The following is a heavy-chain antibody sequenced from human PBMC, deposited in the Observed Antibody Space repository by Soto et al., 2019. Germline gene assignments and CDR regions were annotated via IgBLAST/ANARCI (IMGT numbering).Heavy chain of an antibody. CDR1: GGSMRNYS. CDR2: IHYSGTT. Sequence: KPSETLSLTCTVSGGSMRNYSWTWIRQPPGKGLEWIGYIHYSGTTSFFPSYNPSLRSRATISEDTSKNQFSLKLLSVTTADTAVYFCAAGEASSRNLAPYYLDFWGQGTLVTVSS. CDR3: AAGEASSRNLAPYYLDF. D-gene: IGHD6-13*01. J-gene: IGHJ4*02. V-gene: IGHV4-59*01.